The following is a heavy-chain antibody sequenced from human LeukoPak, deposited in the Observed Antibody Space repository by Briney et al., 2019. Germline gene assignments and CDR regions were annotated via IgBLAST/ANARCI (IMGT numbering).Heavy chain of an antibody. D-gene: IGHD3-3*01. Sequence: GGSLRLSCAASGFTFSNYWMSWVRQAPGKGLEWVAFIRYDGSNKYYADSVKGRFTISRDNSKNTLYLQMNSLRAEDTAVYYCAKGITIFGVVRDYFDYWGQGTLVTVSS. V-gene: IGHV3-30*02. CDR1: GFTFSNYW. CDR3: AKGITIFGVVRDYFDY. J-gene: IGHJ4*02. CDR2: IRYDGSNK.